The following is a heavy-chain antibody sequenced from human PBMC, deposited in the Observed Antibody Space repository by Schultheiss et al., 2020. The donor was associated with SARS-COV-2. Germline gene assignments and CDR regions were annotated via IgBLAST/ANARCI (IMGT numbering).Heavy chain of an antibody. J-gene: IGHJ4*02. CDR2: IYHSGST. Sequence: SETLSLTCTVSGGSISSYYWSWIRQPPGKGLEWIGRIYHSGSTYYNPSLKSRVTISVDTSKNQFSLKLSSVTAADTAVYYCARDTITIFGVGGYYFDYWGQGTLVTVSS. CDR1: GGSISSYY. V-gene: IGHV4-59*01. CDR3: ARDTITIFGVGGYYFDY. D-gene: IGHD3-3*01.